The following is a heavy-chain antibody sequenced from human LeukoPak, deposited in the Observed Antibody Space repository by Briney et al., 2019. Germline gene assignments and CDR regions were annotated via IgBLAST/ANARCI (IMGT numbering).Heavy chain of an antibody. CDR1: GFTFSSYG. D-gene: IGHD6-19*01. CDR3: ARDSSGFDY. V-gene: IGHV3-30*03. J-gene: IGHJ4*02. Sequence: GGSLRLSCAASGFTFSSYGMHWVRRAPGKGLEWVAVISYDGSNKYYADSVKGRFTISRDNSKNTLYLQMNSLRAEDTAVYYCARDSSGFDYWGQGTLVTVSS. CDR2: ISYDGSNK.